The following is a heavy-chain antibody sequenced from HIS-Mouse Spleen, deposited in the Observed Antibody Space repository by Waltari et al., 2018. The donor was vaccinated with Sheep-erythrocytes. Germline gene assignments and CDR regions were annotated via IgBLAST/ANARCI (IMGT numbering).Heavy chain of an antibody. J-gene: IGHJ3*02. V-gene: IGHV5-51*01. Sequence: GWVRQMPGKGLEWMGFIYPGDSDTSYSPSFKGQVTIPADKSISTAYLQWSSLKASDTAMYYCARRTYYDFWSGYYTDAFDIWGQGTMVTVSS. D-gene: IGHD3-3*01. CDR3: ARRTYYDFWSGYYTDAFDI. CDR2: IYPGDSDT.